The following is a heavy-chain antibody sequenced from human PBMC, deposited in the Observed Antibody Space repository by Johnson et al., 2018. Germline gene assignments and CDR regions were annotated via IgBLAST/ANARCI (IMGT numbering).Heavy chain of an antibody. CDR1: GFTFRNFG. D-gene: IGHD1-1*01. CDR3: ARDRATRYFDY. CDR2: IWYDGSDK. V-gene: IGHV3-33*01. J-gene: IGHJ4*02. Sequence: QVQLVESGGGVVQPGRSLRLCCAASGFTFRNFGMHWVRQAPGKGLEWVAFIWYDGSDKDYADSVRGRFTFSRDNSKNTLYLQMNSLRAEDTAVYYCARDRATRYFDYWGQGTLVTVSS.